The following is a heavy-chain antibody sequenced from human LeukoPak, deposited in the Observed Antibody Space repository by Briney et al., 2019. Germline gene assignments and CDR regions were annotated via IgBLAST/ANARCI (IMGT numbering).Heavy chain of an antibody. CDR1: GYTFTDYY. Sequence: ASVKVSCKASGYTFTDYYMHWVRQAPGQGFEWMGWINPNDGDTYYAQKFQGGVTMTRDTSISTAHMEVSRLRSDDTAVYYCARANLLYCSSTSCLFDYWGQGTLVTVSS. D-gene: IGHD2-2*01. J-gene: IGHJ4*02. CDR3: ARANLLYCSSTSCLFDY. V-gene: IGHV1-2*02. CDR2: INPNDGDT.